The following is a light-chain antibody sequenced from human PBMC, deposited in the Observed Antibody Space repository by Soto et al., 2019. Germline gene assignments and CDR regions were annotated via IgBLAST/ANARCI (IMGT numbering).Light chain of an antibody. CDR1: QSLRSS. CDR2: GAS. Sequence: VMTQSPATLSVARGEIATLSCRSSQSLRSSLAWYQQKPGQAHMLLIYGASTRATAIPARFSGSGSGTEFTLTIRSLQSEDFAVYFCQQFGTSPLWTFGQGTKVDIK. CDR3: QQFGTSPLWT. V-gene: IGKV3-15*01. J-gene: IGKJ1*01.